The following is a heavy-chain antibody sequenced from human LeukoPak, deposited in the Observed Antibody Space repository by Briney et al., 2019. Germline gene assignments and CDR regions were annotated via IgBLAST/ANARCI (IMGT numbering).Heavy chain of an antibody. V-gene: IGHV3-30-3*01. D-gene: IGHD4-17*01. CDR3: ARAFMTTVTTLDY. Sequence: SCKASGGTFSSYAMHWVRQAPGKGLEWVAVISYDGSNKYYADSVKGRFTISRDNSKNTLYLQMNSLRAEDTAVYYCARAFMTTVTTLDYWGQGTLVTVSS. CDR2: ISYDGSNK. CDR1: GGTFSSYA. J-gene: IGHJ4*02.